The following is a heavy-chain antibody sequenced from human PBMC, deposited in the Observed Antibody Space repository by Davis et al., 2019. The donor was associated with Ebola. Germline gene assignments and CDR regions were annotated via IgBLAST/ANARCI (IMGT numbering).Heavy chain of an antibody. V-gene: IGHV4-59*01. Sequence: PSETLSLTCTVSGGSISSYYWSWIRQPPGKGLEWIGYIYYSGSTNYNPSLKSRVTISVDTSKNQFSLKLSSVTAADTAVYYCARRVGATSGAFDIWGQGTMVTVSS. D-gene: IGHD1-26*01. CDR1: GGSISSYY. CDR3: ARRVGATSGAFDI. J-gene: IGHJ3*02. CDR2: IYYSGST.